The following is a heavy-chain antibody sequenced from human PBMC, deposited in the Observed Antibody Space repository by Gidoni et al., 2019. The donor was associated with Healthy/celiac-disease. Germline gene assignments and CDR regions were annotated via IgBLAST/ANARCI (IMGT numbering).Heavy chain of an antibody. CDR1: GGTFSSYA. CDR3: AALMGDYDFWSGYYPYNWFDP. D-gene: IGHD3-3*01. V-gene: IGHV1-69*01. CDR2: IIPIFGTA. Sequence: QVQLVQSGAAVKKPGSSVKVSCKASGGTFSSYAISWVRQAPGQGLEWMGGIIPIFGTANYAQKFQGRVTITADESTSTAYMELSSLRSEDTAVYYCAALMGDYDFWSGYYPYNWFDPWGQGTLVTVSS. J-gene: IGHJ5*02.